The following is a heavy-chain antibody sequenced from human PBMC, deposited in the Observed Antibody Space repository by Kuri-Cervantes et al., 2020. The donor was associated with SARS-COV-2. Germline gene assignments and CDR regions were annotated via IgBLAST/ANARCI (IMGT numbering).Heavy chain of an antibody. CDR2: ISAYNGNT. V-gene: IGHV1-18*04. D-gene: IGHD3-22*01. CDR1: GYTFTSYY. CDR3: ASGTSTVVITSRFDY. J-gene: IGHJ4*02. Sequence: ASVKVSCKASGYTFTSYYMHWVRQAPGQGLEWMGWISAYNGNTNYAQKLQGRVTMTTDTSTSTAYMELRSLRSDDTAVYYCASGTSTVVITSRFDYWGQGTLVTVSS.